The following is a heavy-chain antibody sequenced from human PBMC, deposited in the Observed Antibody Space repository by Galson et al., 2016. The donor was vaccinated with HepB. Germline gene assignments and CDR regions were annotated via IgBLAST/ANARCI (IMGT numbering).Heavy chain of an antibody. Sequence: SETLSLTCTVSGGSISNYFWSWIRQPAEKGLGWIGRIYTSGSTNYNPSLKSRVTISLDTSKNQFSPKLTSVTAADTAVYYCARTTQYSFDYWGQGTLVTVSS. CDR1: GGSISNYF. V-gene: IGHV4-4*07. CDR3: ARTTQYSFDY. J-gene: IGHJ4*02. D-gene: IGHD1-1*01. CDR2: IYTSGST.